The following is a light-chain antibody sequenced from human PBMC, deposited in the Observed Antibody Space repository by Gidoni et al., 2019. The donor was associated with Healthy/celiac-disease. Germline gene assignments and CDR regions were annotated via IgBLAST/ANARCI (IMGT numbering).Light chain of an antibody. CDR2: DAS. CDR3: QQRSNWPRGYT. Sequence: VLTQSPATLSLSPGERATLSCRASQSVSSYLAWYQQKPGQAPRLLIYDASNRATGIPARFSGSGSGTDFTLTISSLDPEDFAVYYCQQRSNWPRGYTFGQGTKLEIK. V-gene: IGKV3-11*01. J-gene: IGKJ2*01. CDR1: QSVSSY.